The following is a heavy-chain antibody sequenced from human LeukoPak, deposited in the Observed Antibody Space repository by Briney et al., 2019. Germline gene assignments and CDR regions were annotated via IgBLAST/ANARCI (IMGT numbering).Heavy chain of an antibody. CDR3: ARHASYDYYDSSGYYSSTSVDGWFDP. CDR1: GGSISSYY. D-gene: IGHD3-22*01. V-gene: IGHV4-34*01. J-gene: IGHJ5*02. Sequence: SETLSLTCTVSGGSISSYYWSWIRQPPGKGLEWIGEINHSGSTNYNPSLKSRVTISVDTSKNQFSLKLSSVTAADTAVYYCARHASYDYYDSSGYYSSTSVDGWFDPWGQGTLVTVSS. CDR2: INHSGST.